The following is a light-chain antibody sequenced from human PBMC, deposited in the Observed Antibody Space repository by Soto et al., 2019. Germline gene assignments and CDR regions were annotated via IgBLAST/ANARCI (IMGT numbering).Light chain of an antibody. Sequence: QSALTQPRSVSGSPGQSVTISCTGTSSDVGRYDYVSWYQQHPGKAPKLIIYDVSERPSGAPDRFSGSKLGNTASLTISGLQAEDEADYSCCSFVGSYTYVFGTGTKLTVL. CDR2: DVS. CDR3: CSFVGSYTYV. J-gene: IGLJ1*01. V-gene: IGLV2-11*01. CDR1: SSDVGRYDY.